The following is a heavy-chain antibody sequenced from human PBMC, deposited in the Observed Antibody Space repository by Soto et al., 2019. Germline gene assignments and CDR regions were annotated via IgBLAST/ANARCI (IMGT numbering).Heavy chain of an antibody. V-gene: IGHV1-8*01. CDR2: MNPQRGTT. CDR1: GYTFADYD. D-gene: IGHD4-17*01. J-gene: IGHJ4*02. Sequence: QVRLVQSGPEVKKPGASVKVSCKASGYTFADYDINWLRQVTGQGLEWLGYMNPQRGTTDLAQKFQGRVTLTQNTSIGTAYMELSSLRSEDTAVYYCTSYAFGDVDYWGQGTLVTVSA. CDR3: TSYAFGDVDY.